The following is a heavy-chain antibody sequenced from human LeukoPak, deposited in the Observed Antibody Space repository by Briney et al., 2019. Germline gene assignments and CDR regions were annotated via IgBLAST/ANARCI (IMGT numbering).Heavy chain of an antibody. V-gene: IGHV4-59*08. J-gene: IGHJ4*02. D-gene: IGHD1-26*01. Sequence: SETLSLTCTVSGGSTSDYYWTWIRQPPGKGLEFIGYIYYSGSTNYSPSLKSRVTISVDTSKNQFSLKLRSVTAADTAVYYCARRMSGSYFALDYWGQGTLVTVSS. CDR2: IYYSGST. CDR1: GGSTSDYY. CDR3: ARRMSGSYFALDY.